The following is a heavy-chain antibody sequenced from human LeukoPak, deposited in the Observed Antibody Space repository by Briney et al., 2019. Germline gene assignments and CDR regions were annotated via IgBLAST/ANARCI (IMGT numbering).Heavy chain of an antibody. CDR2: INTNTGNP. V-gene: IGHV7-4-1*02. J-gene: IGHJ3*02. CDR1: GYTFTSYD. CDR3: AREKYYYDSSGPDTFDI. D-gene: IGHD3-22*01. Sequence: ASVKVSCKASGYTFTSYDINWVRQATGQGLEWMGWINTNTGNPTYAQGFTGRFVFSLDTSVSTAYLQISSLKAEDTAVYYCAREKYYYDSSGPDTFDIWGQGTMVTVSS.